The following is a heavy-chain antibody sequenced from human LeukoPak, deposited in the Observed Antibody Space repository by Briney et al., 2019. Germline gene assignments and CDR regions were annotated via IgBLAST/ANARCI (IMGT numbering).Heavy chain of an antibody. CDR1: RFTFSSYA. V-gene: IGHV3-23*01. J-gene: IGHJ4*02. D-gene: IGHD3-22*01. CDR3: AKGHTTYFYDSSGYYLDY. CDR2: ISGSSGST. Sequence: GGSLRLSCAASRFTFSSYAMGWVRQAPGKGLEWVSLISGSSGSTFYADSVKGRFAISRDNSRNTLYLQMNSLGAKDTAVYYCAKGHTTYFYDSSGYYLDYWGQGTLVTVSS.